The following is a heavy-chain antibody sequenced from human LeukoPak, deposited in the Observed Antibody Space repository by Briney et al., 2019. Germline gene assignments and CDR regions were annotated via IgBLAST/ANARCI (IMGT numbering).Heavy chain of an antibody. CDR1: GDSSSSGSYY. Sequence: SETLSLTCTVSGDSSSSGSYYWSWIRQPAGKGLEWIGRIHPSGSTNYNPSLKSRVTISVDTSRNQFSLKLDSVTAADTAVYYCARARVWLPFDYWGQGALVTVSS. D-gene: IGHD5-12*01. CDR2: IHPSGST. J-gene: IGHJ4*02. V-gene: IGHV4-61*02. CDR3: ARARVWLPFDY.